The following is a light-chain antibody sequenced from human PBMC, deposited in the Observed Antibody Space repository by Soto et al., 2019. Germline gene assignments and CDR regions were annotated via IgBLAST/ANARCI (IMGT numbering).Light chain of an antibody. CDR2: GAS. Sequence: EIVMTQSPATLSVSPGEGATLSCRASQSLSSNFAWYQQNPGQAPRLLISGASTRATGVPTRFSGSGSGTEFTLTISSLQSEDFAFYYCQQYNNWPPTFGQGTKLEIK. CDR3: QQYNNWPPT. V-gene: IGKV3-15*01. CDR1: QSLSSN. J-gene: IGKJ2*01.